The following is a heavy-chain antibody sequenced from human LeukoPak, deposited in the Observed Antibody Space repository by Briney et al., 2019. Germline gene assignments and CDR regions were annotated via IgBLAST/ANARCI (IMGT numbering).Heavy chain of an antibody. V-gene: IGHV3-23*01. Sequence: PGGSLRLSCAASGFTFSSYAMSWVRQAPGKGLEWVSAISGSGGSTYYADSVKGRFTISRDNSKKTLYLQMNSLRAEDPAVYYCAKDGQRWGGTTGNWFDPWGQGTLVTVSS. CDR3: AKDGQRWGGTTGNWFDP. CDR1: GFTFSSYA. J-gene: IGHJ5*02. CDR2: ISGSGGST. D-gene: IGHD4-17*01.